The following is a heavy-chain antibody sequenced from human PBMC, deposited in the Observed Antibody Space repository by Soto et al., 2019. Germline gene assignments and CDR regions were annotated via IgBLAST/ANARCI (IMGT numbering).Heavy chain of an antibody. J-gene: IGHJ1*01. D-gene: IGHD2-21*01. CDR3: ARDRIADRFVQYFQH. Sequence: PGGSLRLTCAASGFIFTSYSMVWVRQAPGKGLEWVSSISSRSDSIYYADSVKGRFTISRDNAQNSLYLQMTSLTSEDTAVYYCARDRIADRFVQYFQHWGPGTLVTVSS. V-gene: IGHV3-21*01. CDR1: GFIFTSYS. CDR2: ISSRSDSI.